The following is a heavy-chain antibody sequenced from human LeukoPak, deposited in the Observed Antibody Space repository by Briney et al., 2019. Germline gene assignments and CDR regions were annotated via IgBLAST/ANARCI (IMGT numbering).Heavy chain of an antibody. Sequence: GESLKISCKGSGYIFTTYRINWVRQMPGKGLEWMGRIDPTDSYTNYSPSFQGHVTISADKSISTAYLQWSSLKASDTAMYYCAITSLITMIRDWGQGTLVTVSS. D-gene: IGHD3-10*01. CDR1: GYIFTTYR. CDR2: IDPTDSYT. CDR3: AITSLITMIRD. J-gene: IGHJ4*02. V-gene: IGHV5-10-1*01.